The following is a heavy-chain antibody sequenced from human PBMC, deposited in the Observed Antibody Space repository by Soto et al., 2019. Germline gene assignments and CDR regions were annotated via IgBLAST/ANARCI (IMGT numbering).Heavy chain of an antibody. CDR3: AREKLYYDFWSGYYTPRYGMDV. V-gene: IGHV4-30-4*01. CDR2: IYYSGST. Sequence: SQTLSLTWTVAGGSVSIGDYYWSWIRQPPRKGLEWFGYIYYSGSTYYNPSLKSRVTISVDTSKNQFSLKLSSVTAADTAVYYCAREKLYYDFWSGYYTPRYGMDVWGQGTTVTVS. D-gene: IGHD3-3*01. CDR1: GGSVSIGDYY. J-gene: IGHJ6*02.